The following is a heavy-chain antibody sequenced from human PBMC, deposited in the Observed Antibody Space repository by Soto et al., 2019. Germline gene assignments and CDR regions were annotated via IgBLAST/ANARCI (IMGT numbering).Heavy chain of an antibody. CDR1: GFTFSSYS. CDR3: ATWLHCSSTSCYYYYYYGMDV. Sequence: GGSLRLSCAASGFTFSSYSMNWVRQAPGKGLEWVSSISSSSSYIYYADSVKGRFTISRDNAKNSLYLQMNSLRAEDTAVYYCATWLHCSSTSCYYYYYYGMDVWGRGPTVTVSS. J-gene: IGHJ6*02. V-gene: IGHV3-21*01. CDR2: ISSSSSYI. D-gene: IGHD2-2*01.